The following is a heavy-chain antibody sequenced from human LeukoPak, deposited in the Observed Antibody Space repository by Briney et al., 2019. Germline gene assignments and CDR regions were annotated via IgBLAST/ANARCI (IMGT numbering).Heavy chain of an antibody. CDR1: GFTFSNYA. CDR3: AKLSLSGRSQSADY. D-gene: IGHD3-10*01. V-gene: IGHV3-23*01. Sequence: GGSLRLSCAASGFTFSNYAMSWVRQAPGKGLEWVSAMSGSGGSTYYADSVKGRFTISRDNPKNTLYLQMNGLRAEDTAVYYCAKLSLSGRSQSADYWGQGTLVTVSS. CDR2: MSGSGGST. J-gene: IGHJ4*02.